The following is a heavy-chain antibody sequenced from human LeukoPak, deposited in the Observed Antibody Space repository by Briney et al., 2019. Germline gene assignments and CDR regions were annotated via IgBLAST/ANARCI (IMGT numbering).Heavy chain of an antibody. CDR3: ARDLGEAVAGGEVDY. CDR2: INPSGGST. J-gene: IGHJ4*02. D-gene: IGHD6-19*01. Sequence: GASVKVSCKASGYTFTSYYMHWVRQAPGQGLEWMGIINPSGGSTSYAQKFQGRVTMTRDTSTSTVYMELSSPRSEDTAVYYCARDLGEAVAGGEVDYWGQGTLVTVSS. CDR1: GYTFTSYY. V-gene: IGHV1-46*01.